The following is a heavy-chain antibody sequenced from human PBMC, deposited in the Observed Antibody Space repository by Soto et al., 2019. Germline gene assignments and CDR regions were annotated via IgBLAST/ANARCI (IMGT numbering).Heavy chain of an antibody. Sequence: QVQLVQSGAEVKKPGSSVKVSYKASGGTFSSYTISWVRQAPGQGLEWMGRIIPILGIANYAQKFQGRVTITADKSTSTAYMELSSLRSEDTAVYYCARGEDSYDSSGYRTLFDYWGQGTLVTVSS. V-gene: IGHV1-69*02. CDR3: ARGEDSYDSSGYRTLFDY. CDR1: GGTFSSYT. D-gene: IGHD3-22*01. CDR2: IIPILGIA. J-gene: IGHJ4*02.